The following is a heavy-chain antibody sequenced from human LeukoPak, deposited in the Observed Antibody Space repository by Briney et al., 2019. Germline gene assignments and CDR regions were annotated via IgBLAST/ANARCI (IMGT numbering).Heavy chain of an antibody. J-gene: IGHJ4*02. CDR1: GYTFTGHY. CDR2: LNPNTGDT. V-gene: IGHV1-2*02. D-gene: IGHD3-9*01. CDR3: ARIGLKTTGYYRLDY. Sequence: ASVKVSCKASGYTFTGHYLHWVRQAPGQGLEGMGWLNPNTGDTLYIQKFQGRVTMTGDTSISIAYMELSRLMSDDTAVYYCARIGLKTTGYYRLDYWGQGTLVTVSS.